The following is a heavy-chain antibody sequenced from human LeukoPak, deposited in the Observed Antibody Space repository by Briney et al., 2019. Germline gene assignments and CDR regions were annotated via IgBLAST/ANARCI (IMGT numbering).Heavy chain of an antibody. CDR2: IIPIFGTA. D-gene: IGHD6-13*01. V-gene: IGHV1-69*13. Sequence: SVKVSCKASGYTFTSYAISWVRQAPGQGLEWMGGIIPIFGTANYAQKFQGRVTITADESTSTAYMELSSLRSEDTAVYYCARATTPYSRRFRYNWFDPWGQGTLVTVSP. CDR1: GYTFTSYA. CDR3: ARATTPYSRRFRYNWFDP. J-gene: IGHJ5*02.